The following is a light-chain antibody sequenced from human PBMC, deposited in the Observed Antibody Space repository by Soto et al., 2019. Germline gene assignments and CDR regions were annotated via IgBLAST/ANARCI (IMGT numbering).Light chain of an antibody. CDR2: GNS. V-gene: IGLV1-40*01. CDR1: SSNIGAGYD. Sequence: QSVLTQPPSVSRAPGQRVTISCTGSSSNIGAGYDVHWYQQLPGTAPKLLIYGNSNRPSGVPDRFSGSKSGTSASLAITGLQAEDEADYYCKSYDSSLSGYVFGTGTKVTVL. J-gene: IGLJ1*01. CDR3: KSYDSSLSGYV.